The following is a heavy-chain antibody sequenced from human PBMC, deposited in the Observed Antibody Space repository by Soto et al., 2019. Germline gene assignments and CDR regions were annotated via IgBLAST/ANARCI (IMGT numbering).Heavy chain of an antibody. V-gene: IGHV1-2*04. D-gene: IGHD5-12*01. J-gene: IGHJ6*03. Sequence: ASVKVSCKASGYTFTGYYIHWVRQAPGQGLEWMGWINPNSGGTNYAQKFQGWVTRDRDTSNSTAYMELSRLGSDEPAVYYCAGDSNYRGRGYSGYDFPTGYYYYYMDVWGKGTTVTVSS. CDR2: INPNSGGT. CDR1: GYTFTGYY. CDR3: AGDSNYRGRGYSGYDFPTGYYYYYMDV.